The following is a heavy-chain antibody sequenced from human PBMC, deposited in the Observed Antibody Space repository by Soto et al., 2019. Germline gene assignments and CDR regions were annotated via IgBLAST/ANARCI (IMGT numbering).Heavy chain of an antibody. D-gene: IGHD2-2*01. CDR1: GFTFSSYG. CDR3: ARDPSSKSSVVVPGVYY. CDR2: IWYDGSNK. V-gene: IGHV3-33*01. J-gene: IGHJ4*02. Sequence: PGGSLRLSCAASGFTFSSYGMHWVRQAPGKGLEWVAVIWYDGSNKYYADSVKGRFTISRDNSKNTLYLQMNSLRAEDTAVYYCARDPSSKSSVVVPGVYYWGQGTLVTVSS.